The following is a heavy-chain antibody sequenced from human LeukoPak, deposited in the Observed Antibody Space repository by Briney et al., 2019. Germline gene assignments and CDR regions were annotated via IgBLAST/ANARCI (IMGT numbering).Heavy chain of an antibody. CDR2: IRYDGSNI. CDR3: AKDRYYMDV. CDR1: GFIFSSHG. V-gene: IGHV3-30*02. Sequence: PGGSLRLSCAASGFIFSSHGMQWVRQAPGKGLEWVAFIRYDGSNIYYADSVKGRFTISRDNSKNTLYLQMNSLRVEDTAVYYCAKDRYYMDVWGKGTTVTVSS. J-gene: IGHJ6*03.